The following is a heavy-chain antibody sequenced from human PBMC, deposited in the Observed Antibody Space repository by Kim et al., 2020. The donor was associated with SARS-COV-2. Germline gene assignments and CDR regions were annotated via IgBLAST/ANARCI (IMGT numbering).Heavy chain of an antibody. CDR2: MNPNSGNT. CDR1: GYTFTSYD. Sequence: ASVKVSCKASGYTFTSYDINWVRQATGQGLEWMGWMNPNSGNTGYAQKFQGRVTMTRNTSISTAYMELSSLRSEDTAVYYCARRIAARRMDWFDPWGQGTLVTVSS. CDR3: ARRIAARRMDWFDP. V-gene: IGHV1-8*01. D-gene: IGHD6-6*01. J-gene: IGHJ5*02.